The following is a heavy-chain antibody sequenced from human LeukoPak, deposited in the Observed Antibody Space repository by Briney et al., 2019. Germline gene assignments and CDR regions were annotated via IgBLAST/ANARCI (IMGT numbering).Heavy chain of an antibody. CDR1: GYTFSIYG. Sequence: ASVRVSCKASGYTFSIYGFSWVRQAPGQGLEWMRWISVYNGNTNYAQKFQGRVTMTTDTSTSTAHMELRSLRSDDTAVYYCARIRDGYNDAYDIWGQGTMVTVSS. D-gene: IGHD5-24*01. J-gene: IGHJ3*02. CDR3: ARIRDGYNDAYDI. V-gene: IGHV1-18*01. CDR2: ISVYNGNT.